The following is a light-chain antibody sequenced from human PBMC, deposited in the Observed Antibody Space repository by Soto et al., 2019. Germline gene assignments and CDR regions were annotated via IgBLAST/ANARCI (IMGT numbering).Light chain of an antibody. CDR3: QHRYNWPFT. CDR1: QSVTSY. CDR2: DAS. Sequence: IVLTQSPATLSLSPGERATLSCRASQSVTSYLVWYQQKPGQAPRLLIYDASNRATGIPARFTGSGSGTDFTLTLSSLEPEDFAVYYCQHRYNWPFTFGQGTRLEIK. V-gene: IGKV3-11*01. J-gene: IGKJ5*01.